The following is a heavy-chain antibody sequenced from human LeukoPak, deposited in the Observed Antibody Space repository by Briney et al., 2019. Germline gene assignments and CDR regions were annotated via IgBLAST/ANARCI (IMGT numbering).Heavy chain of an antibody. CDR1: GFTFSDRA. V-gene: IGHV3-64*02. Sequence: GGSLRLSCATSGFTFSDRALHWVRQAPGKGLQYVSAISRNGTRTFYADSVKDRFTISRDNSKNTLYLQMNSLRAEDTAVFYCATDQDHGYFRQWGQGSLVIVSS. J-gene: IGHJ1*01. CDR3: ATDQDHGYFRQ. CDR2: ISRNGTRT. D-gene: IGHD3-22*01.